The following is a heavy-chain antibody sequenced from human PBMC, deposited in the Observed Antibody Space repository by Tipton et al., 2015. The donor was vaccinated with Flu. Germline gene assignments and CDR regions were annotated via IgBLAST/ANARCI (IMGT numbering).Heavy chain of an antibody. CDR2: IYYSGNT. CDR1: GASINNYY. V-gene: IGHV4-59*01. D-gene: IGHD3-10*01. CDR3: SCYYIRAFDI. Sequence: SLTCTVSGASINNYYWSWIRQPPGKGLEWIGYIYYSGNTNYNPSLKSRVTMSLDASKSHFSLKLSSVTAADTAMYYCSCYYIRAFDIWGQGTMVTVSS. J-gene: IGHJ3*02.